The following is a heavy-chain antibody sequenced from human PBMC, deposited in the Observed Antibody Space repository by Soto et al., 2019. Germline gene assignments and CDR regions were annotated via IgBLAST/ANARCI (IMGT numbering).Heavy chain of an antibody. J-gene: IGHJ5*02. D-gene: IGHD5-12*01. CDR2: INPNSGGT. CDR1: GYTFTGYY. V-gene: IGHV1-2*04. CDR3: AREYSGYDSNWFDP. Sequence: ASVKVSCKASGYTFTGYYMHWVRQAPGQGLEWMGWINPNSGGTNYAQKFQGWVTMTRDTSINTAYMELSRLRSDDTAVYYCAREYSGYDSNWFDPWGQGTLVTVS.